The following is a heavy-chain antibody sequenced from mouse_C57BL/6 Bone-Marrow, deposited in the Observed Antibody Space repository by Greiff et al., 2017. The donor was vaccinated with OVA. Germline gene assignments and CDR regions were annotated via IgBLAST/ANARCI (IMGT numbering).Heavy chain of an antibody. CDR3: ANGNFHYAMDY. D-gene: IGHD2-1*01. J-gene: IGHJ4*01. V-gene: IGHV1-50*01. CDR2: IDPSDSYT. Sequence: QVQLQQPGAELVKPGASVKLSCKASGYTFTSYWMQWVKQRPGQGLEWIGEIDPSDSYTNYNQKFKGKAPLTVDTSSSTAYMQLSSLTSEDSAVYYGANGNFHYAMDYWGQGTSVTVSS. CDR1: GYTFTSYW.